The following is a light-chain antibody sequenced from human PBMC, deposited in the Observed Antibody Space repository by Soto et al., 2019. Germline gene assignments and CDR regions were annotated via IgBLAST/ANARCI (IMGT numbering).Light chain of an antibody. J-gene: IGLJ1*01. CDR2: EVT. V-gene: IGLV2-14*01. CDR3: SSYTSSSTKV. CDR1: SSDVGVYNY. Sequence: QSVLTQPASVSWSPGQSITISCTGTSSDVGVYNYVSWYQQHPGKAPKLMIYEVTNRPSGVSNRFSGSKSGNTASLTISGLQAEDGADYYCSSYTSSSTKVFGTGTKVTVL.